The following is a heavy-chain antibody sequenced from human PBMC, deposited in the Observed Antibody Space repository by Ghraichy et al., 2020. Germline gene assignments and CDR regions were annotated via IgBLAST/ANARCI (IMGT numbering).Heavy chain of an antibody. CDR1: GDSISNFY. D-gene: IGHD6-19*01. CDR2: IYYSGST. J-gene: IGHJ3*02. CDR3: ARSGGYSGMI. V-gene: IGHV4-59*01. Sequence: SETLSLTCTVSGDSISNFYWSWSRQPPGKGLEWLGYIYYSGSTSYNPSLKSRVTISIDTSKKHFSLRVTSLTAADTAVYYCARSGGYSGMIWGQGTMVTVSS.